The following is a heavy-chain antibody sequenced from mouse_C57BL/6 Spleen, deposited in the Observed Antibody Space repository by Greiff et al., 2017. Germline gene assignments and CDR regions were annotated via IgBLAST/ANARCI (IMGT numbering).Heavy chain of an antibody. D-gene: IGHD1-1*01. Sequence: QVQLQQPGAELVKPGASVKMSCKASGYTFTSYWIPWVKQRPGQGLEWIGDIYPGSGSTNYNEKFKSKATLTVDTSSSTAYMQLSSLTSEDSAVYYCARYGSRKAMDYWGQGTSVTVSS. J-gene: IGHJ4*01. CDR3: ARYGSRKAMDY. CDR2: IYPGSGST. CDR1: GYTFTSYW. V-gene: IGHV1-55*01.